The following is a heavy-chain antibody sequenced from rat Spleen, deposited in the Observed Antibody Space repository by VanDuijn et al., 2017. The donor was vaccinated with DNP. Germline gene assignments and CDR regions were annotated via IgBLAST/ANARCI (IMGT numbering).Heavy chain of an antibody. D-gene: IGHD1-10*01. J-gene: IGHJ1*01. CDR1: GFTFSNYN. V-gene: IGHV5S10*01. CDR3: ATLITTDWYFDF. Sequence: EVQLVESGGGLVQPGGSMKLSCAASGFTFSNYNMAWVRQAPKKGLEWVATIIYDGSRTYYRDSVKGRFTISRDNAKSTLYLQMDSLRSEDTATYYCATLITTDWYFDFWGPGTMVTVSS. CDR2: IIYDGSRT.